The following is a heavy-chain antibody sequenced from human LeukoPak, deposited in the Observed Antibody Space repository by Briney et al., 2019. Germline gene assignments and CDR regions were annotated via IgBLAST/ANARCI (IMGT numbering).Heavy chain of an antibody. CDR2: IYTSGST. J-gene: IGHJ3*02. CDR3: ARLKWVAFDI. Sequence: PSETLSLTCTVSGGSISSGSYYWSWIRQPAGKGLKWIGRIYTSGSTNYNPSLKSRVTTSVDTSKNQFSLKLSSVTAADTAVYYCARLKWVAFDIWGQGTVVTVSS. D-gene: IGHD2-8*01. CDR1: GGSISSGSYY. V-gene: IGHV4-61*02.